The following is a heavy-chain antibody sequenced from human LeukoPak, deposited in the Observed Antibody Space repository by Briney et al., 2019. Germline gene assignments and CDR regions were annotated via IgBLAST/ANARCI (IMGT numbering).Heavy chain of an antibody. CDR1: GFTFRTYA. CDR3: AKDLTTDFTSD. D-gene: IGHD3-3*01. V-gene: IGHV3-23*01. Sequence: GGSLRLSCVASGFTFRTYAMTWVRQAPGKGLEWVSAISGSGGNTYYADSVKGRFTISRDNSKNTLYLQMNSLRAEDTAVYYCAKDLTTDFTSDWGQGTLVTVSS. CDR2: ISGSGGNT. J-gene: IGHJ4*02.